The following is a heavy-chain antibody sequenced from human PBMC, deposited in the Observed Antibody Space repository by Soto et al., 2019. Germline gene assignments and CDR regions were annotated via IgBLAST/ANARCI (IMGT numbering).Heavy chain of an antibody. CDR3: ARTLMITFGGVIYYDAFDI. CDR1: GGSFSGYY. J-gene: IGHJ3*02. V-gene: IGHV4-34*01. D-gene: IGHD3-16*01. CDR2: INHSGST. Sequence: QVQLQQWGAGLLKPSETLSLTCAVYGGSFSGYYWSWIRQPPGQGLEWIGEINHSGSTKYNPSLKSRVTISVDTSKNQSSLKLSSVTAADTAVYYSARTLMITFGGVIYYDAFDIWGQGTMVTVSS.